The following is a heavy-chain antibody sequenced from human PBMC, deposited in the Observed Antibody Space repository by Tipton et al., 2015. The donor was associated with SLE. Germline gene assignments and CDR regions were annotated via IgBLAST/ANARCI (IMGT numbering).Heavy chain of an antibody. Sequence: SLRLSCSASGFTFSSYAMHWVRQAPGKGLQYVSAISTKGGSTYYADSVKGRFTISRDNSKNTLYLQMSSLRAEDTAVYYCVKRLVGSSWTFDYWGQGTLVTVSS. CDR2: ISTKGGST. CDR3: VKRLVGSSWTFDY. CDR1: GFTFSSYA. J-gene: IGHJ4*02. D-gene: IGHD6-13*01. V-gene: IGHV3-64D*06.